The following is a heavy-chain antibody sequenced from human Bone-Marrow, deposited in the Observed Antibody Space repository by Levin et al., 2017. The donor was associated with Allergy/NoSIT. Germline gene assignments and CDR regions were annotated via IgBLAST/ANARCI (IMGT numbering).Heavy chain of an antibody. CDR3: ARINPLTSVRGLTPGPFVL. Sequence: ESLKISCSVSGGSIRMTTYYWGWIRQSPEKGLEWIGTVHYSGTPYYKPSLKSRIALSIDTSSRQFSLQLTSVSAADTAVYYCARINPLTSVRGLTPGPFVLWGQGRLVTVSS. CDR2: VHYSGTP. CDR1: GGSIRMTTYY. J-gene: IGHJ3*01. V-gene: IGHV4-39*01. D-gene: IGHD3-10*01.